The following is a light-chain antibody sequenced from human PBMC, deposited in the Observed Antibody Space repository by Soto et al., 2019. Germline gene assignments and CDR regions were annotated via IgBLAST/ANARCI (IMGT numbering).Light chain of an antibody. Sequence: DSRMTQSPSTLSASVGDRITITCRASQSVGGWLAWYQQKPGKAPKLLIYKASTLKSGVPSRFSGSGSGTEFTLTISSLQPDDFATYYCQHYNSYSEAFGQGTKVDIK. V-gene: IGKV1-5*03. CDR2: KAS. CDR1: QSVGGW. J-gene: IGKJ1*01. CDR3: QHYNSYSEA.